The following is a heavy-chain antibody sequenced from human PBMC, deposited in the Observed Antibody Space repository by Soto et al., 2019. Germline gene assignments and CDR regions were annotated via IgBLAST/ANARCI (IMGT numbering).Heavy chain of an antibody. CDR2: ISYDGSNK. Sequence: QVQLVESGGGVVQPGRSLRLSCAASGFTFSSYAMHWVRQAPGKGLEWVAVISYDGSNKYYADSVKGRFTISRDNSKNTLYLQMNSLRAEDTAVYYCARDNGYYGMDVWGQGTTVTVSS. CDR3: ARDNGYYGMDV. V-gene: IGHV3-30-3*01. J-gene: IGHJ6*02. CDR1: GFTFSSYA. D-gene: IGHD2-8*01.